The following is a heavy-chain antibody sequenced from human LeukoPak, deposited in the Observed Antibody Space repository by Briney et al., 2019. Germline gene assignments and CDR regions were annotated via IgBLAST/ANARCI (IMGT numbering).Heavy chain of an antibody. V-gene: IGHV4-38-2*02. CDR2: ISHTGST. Sequence: SETLSLTCTVSGFSISSGYYWGCIRQPPGKGLEWIGSISHTGSTYYNPSLKGRVPISIDTSKTKFSLKLNSLTAADTAVYYCARVSGYDWESFYDYWGQGTLVTVSS. CDR1: GFSISSGYY. CDR3: ARVSGYDWESFYDY. D-gene: IGHD5-12*01. J-gene: IGHJ4*02.